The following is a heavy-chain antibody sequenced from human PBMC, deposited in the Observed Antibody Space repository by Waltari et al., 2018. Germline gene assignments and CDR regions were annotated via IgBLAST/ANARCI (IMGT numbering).Heavy chain of an antibody. J-gene: IGHJ6*03. D-gene: IGHD6-13*01. Sequence: QVQLVQSGAEVKKPGSSVKVSCKASGGTFSSYAISWVRQAPGQGLEWMGGIIPIFGTANDAQKFQGRVTITADKSTSTAYMELSSLRSEDTAVYYCARVAAAGTPNPYYYYYMDVWGKGTTVTVSS. CDR3: ARVAAAGTPNPYYYYYMDV. CDR2: IIPIFGTA. V-gene: IGHV1-69*14. CDR1: GGTFSSYA.